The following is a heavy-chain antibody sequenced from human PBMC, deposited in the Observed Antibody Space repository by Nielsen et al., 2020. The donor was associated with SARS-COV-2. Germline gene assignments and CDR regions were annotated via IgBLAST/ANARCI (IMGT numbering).Heavy chain of an antibody. CDR3: MLTPLLGGDY. CDR2: FDPEDGET. CDR1: GYTLTELS. Sequence: ASVKVSCKVSGYTLTELSMHWVRQAPGKGFEWMGGFDPEDGETISAQKFQGRVTMTSNTSISTAYMELSSLKPEDTAVYFCMLTPLLGGDYWGQGTLVTVSS. D-gene: IGHD2-8*01. V-gene: IGHV1-24*01. J-gene: IGHJ4*02.